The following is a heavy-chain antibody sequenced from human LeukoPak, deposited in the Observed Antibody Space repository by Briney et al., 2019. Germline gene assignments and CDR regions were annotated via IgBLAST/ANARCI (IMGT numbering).Heavy chain of an antibody. V-gene: IGHV3-7*04. CDR3: ARYDYGGNYDY. D-gene: IGHD4-23*01. J-gene: IGHJ4*02. Sequence: GGSLRLFCAASRFIFTICRMSWARHARGKALEWVDNIKQDGSEKYYVDSVKGRFTISRVNAKNSLYLQMNSLRAEDTAVYYCARYDYGGNYDYWGQGTLVTVSS. CDR1: RFIFTICR. CDR2: IKQDGSEK.